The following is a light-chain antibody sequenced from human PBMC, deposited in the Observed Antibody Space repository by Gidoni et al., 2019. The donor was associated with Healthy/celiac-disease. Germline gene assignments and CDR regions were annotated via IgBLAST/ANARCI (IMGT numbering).Light chain of an antibody. CDR1: QSISSW. V-gene: IGKV1-5*01. CDR2: DAS. J-gene: IGKJ2*01. Sequence: DLQMTQSPSTLSASVGDRVPITCRASQSISSWLAWYQQKPGKAPKLLIYDASSLESGVPSRFSGSGSGTEFTLTISSLQPDDFATYYCQQYNSSPYTFGQGTKLEIK. CDR3: QQYNSSPYT.